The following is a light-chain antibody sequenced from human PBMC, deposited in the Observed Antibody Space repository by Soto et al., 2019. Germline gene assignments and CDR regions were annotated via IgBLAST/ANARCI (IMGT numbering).Light chain of an antibody. CDR1: QSVGSS. V-gene: IGKV3-11*01. CDR2: DAS. J-gene: IGKJ3*01. CDR3: QQRSNWPPEVT. Sequence: EIVLTQSPDTLSLSPGERATLSCRASQSVGSSLAWCQHKPGQAPRLLIYDASKRATGIPARFSGSGSGTDSTLTISSLEPEDFAVYYCQQRSNWPPEVTFGPGTKVDIK.